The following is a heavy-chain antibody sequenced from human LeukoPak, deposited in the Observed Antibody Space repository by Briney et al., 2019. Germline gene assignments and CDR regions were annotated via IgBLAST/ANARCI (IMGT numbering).Heavy chain of an antibody. CDR2: IYYSGST. J-gene: IGHJ4*02. V-gene: IGHV4-59*08. CDR3: ASHTNWGSYDFDY. CDR1: GGSISSDY. Sequence: SETLSLTWTVSGGSISSDYWSWIRQPPGKGLEWIGYIYYSGSTNYNPSLKSRVTISVDTSKNQFSLKLSSVTAADTAVYYCASHTNWGSYDFDYWGQGTLVTVSS. D-gene: IGHD7-27*01.